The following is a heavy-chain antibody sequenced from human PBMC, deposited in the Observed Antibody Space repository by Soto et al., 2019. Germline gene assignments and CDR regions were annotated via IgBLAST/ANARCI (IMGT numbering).Heavy chain of an antibody. CDR2: ISSGSSNI. CDR1: GFAFRSYN. V-gene: IGHV3-21*01. Sequence: GGSLRLSCAASGFAFRSYNMNWVRQASGKGLEWVASISSGSSNIYYADSVKGRFTISRDNAKNSLYLQMDSLRAEDSAVYYCASTTVVAATFDFWGQGTLVTVSS. D-gene: IGHD2-15*01. CDR3: ASTTVVAATFDF. J-gene: IGHJ4*02.